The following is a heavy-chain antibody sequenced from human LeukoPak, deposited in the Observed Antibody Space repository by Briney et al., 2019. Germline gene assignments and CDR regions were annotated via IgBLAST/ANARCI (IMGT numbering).Heavy chain of an antibody. CDR3: ARALCSSTSCHYYYYCYMDV. D-gene: IGHD2-2*01. J-gene: IGHJ6*03. CDR2: ISAYNGNT. V-gene: IGHV1-18*01. Sequence: ASVKVSCKASGGTFSSYAISWVRQAPGQGLEWMGWISAYNGNTNYAQKLQGRVTMTTDTSTSTAYMELRSLRSDDTAVYYCARALCSSTSCHYYYYCYMDVWGKGTTVTVSS. CDR1: GGTFSSYA.